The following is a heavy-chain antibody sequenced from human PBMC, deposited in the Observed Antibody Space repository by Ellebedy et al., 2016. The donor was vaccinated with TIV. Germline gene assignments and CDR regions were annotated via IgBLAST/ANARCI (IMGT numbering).Heavy chain of an antibody. CDR3: ARDTSRNYDILTGYYTPYYYGMDV. D-gene: IGHD3-9*01. Sequence: GGSLRLXXAASGFTFSNYSMNWVRQAPGKGLEWVSSISSSSSYLYYADSVKGRFIISRDNAKNSLYLQMNSLRAEDTAGYYCARDTSRNYDILTGYYTPYYYGMDVWGQGTTVTVSS. J-gene: IGHJ6*02. CDR2: ISSSSSYL. V-gene: IGHV3-21*01. CDR1: GFTFSNYS.